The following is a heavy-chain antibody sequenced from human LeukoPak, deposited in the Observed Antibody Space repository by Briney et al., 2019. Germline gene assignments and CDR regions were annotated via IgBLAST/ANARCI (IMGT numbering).Heavy chain of an antibody. D-gene: IGHD2/OR15-2a*01. J-gene: IGHJ4*02. CDR1: GGTFSSYA. CDR3: ASVVTTTISSTPFDY. V-gene: IGHV1-69*13. Sequence: SVKVSCKASGGTFSSYAISWVRQAPGQGLEWVGGIIPIFGTANYAQKFQGRVTITADESTSTAYMELSSLRSEDTAVYYCASVVTTTISSTPFDYWGQGTLVTVSS. CDR2: IIPIFGTA.